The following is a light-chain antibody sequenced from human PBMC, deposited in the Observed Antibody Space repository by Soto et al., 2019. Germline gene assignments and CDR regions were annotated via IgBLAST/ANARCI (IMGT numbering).Light chain of an antibody. Sequence: QSVLTQPPSASGSPGQSVTISCTGTSSDVADYNYVSWYQQYPGKAPELMIYEVSKRPSGVPDRFSGSKSGNTASLTVSGLQAEDEADYYCSSYAGSNNWVFGGGTQLTVL. CDR3: SSYAGSNNWV. V-gene: IGLV2-8*01. J-gene: IGLJ3*02. CDR2: EVS. CDR1: SSDVADYNY.